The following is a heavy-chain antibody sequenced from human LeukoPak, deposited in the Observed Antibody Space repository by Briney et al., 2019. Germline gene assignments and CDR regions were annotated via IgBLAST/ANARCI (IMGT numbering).Heavy chain of an antibody. CDR3: ARRRFGYYDSSGYYNY. Sequence: PSETLSLTCAVYGGSFSGYYWSWIRQPPGKGLEWIVEINHSGSTNYNPSLKSRVTISVDTSKNQFSLKLSSVTAADTAVYYCARRRFGYYDSSGYYNYWGQGALVTVSS. D-gene: IGHD3-22*01. CDR2: INHSGST. V-gene: IGHV4-34*01. CDR1: GGSFSGYY. J-gene: IGHJ4*02.